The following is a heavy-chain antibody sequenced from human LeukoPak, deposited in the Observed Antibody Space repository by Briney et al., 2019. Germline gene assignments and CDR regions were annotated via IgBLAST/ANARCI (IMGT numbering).Heavy chain of an antibody. CDR3: AREDAVSSDDAFDL. V-gene: IGHV4-39*07. CDR1: GGSISSGDYY. J-gene: IGHJ3*01. D-gene: IGHD6-19*01. Sequence: SETLSLTCTVSGGSISSGDYYWGWIRQPPGKGLEWIGSVYYSGSTYYNAPLKSRVTISVDTSKNQFSLKLSAVTAADTAMYYCAREDAVSSDDAFDLWGQGTMVTVS. CDR2: VYYSGST.